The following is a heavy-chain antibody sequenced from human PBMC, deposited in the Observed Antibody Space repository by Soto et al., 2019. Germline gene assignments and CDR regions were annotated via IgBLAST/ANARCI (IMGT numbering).Heavy chain of an antibody. CDR2: IYYSGST. V-gene: IGHV4-30-4*01. D-gene: IGHD5-12*01. CDR1: GGSISSGDYY. J-gene: IGHJ4*02. CDR3: AKDRYSVRDFDY. Sequence: SETLSLTCTVSGGSISSGDYYWSWIRQPPGKGLEWIGYIYYSGSTYYNPSLKSRVTISVDTSKNQFSLKLSSVTAADTAVYYCAKDRYSVRDFDYWGQGTLVTVSS.